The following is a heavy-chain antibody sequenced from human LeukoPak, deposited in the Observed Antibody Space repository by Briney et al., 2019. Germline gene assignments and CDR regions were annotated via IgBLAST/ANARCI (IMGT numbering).Heavy chain of an antibody. CDR2: IKKDGSEK. J-gene: IGHJ4*02. CDR1: GFTFSSYW. V-gene: IGHV3-7*04. D-gene: IGHD3-22*01. Sequence: GGSLRLSCAASGFTFSSYWRSWVRQAPGKGLEWVANIKKDGSEKNYVDSAKGRFTISRDNAKNSLYLQMNSLRAEDTAVYYCARDVVVVPLYWGRGTLVTVSS. CDR3: ARDVVVVPLY.